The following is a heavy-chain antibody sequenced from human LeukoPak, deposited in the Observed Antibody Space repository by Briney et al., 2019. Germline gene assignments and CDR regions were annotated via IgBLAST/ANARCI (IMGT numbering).Heavy chain of an antibody. D-gene: IGHD2-2*01. J-gene: IGHJ6*03. CDR3: AISYQLGLGYMDV. CDR1: GYTFTGYY. Sequence: ASVKVSCKASGYTFTGYYMHWVRQAPGQGLEWMGWINPNSGGTNYAQKFQGRVTMTRDTSISKAYMEMSRLRSDDTAVYYCAISYQLGLGYMDVWGKGTTVTVSS. CDR2: INPNSGGT. V-gene: IGHV1-2*02.